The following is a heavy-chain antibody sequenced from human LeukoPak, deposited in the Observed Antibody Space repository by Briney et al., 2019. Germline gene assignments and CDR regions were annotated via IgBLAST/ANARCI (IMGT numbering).Heavy chain of an antibody. CDR1: GFTVSRNY. CDR2: FYSGGTT. J-gene: IGHJ4*02. CDR3: AKMISRDGTVGGDYFDY. V-gene: IGHV3-53*01. Sequence: GGSLRLSCAASGFTVSRNYMSWVRQAPGQGLEWVSVFYSGGTTFYTDSVKGRFTMSRDNSKNTLYLQMESLRAEDTAVYYCAKMISRDGTVGGDYFDYWGQGALVTVSS. D-gene: IGHD5-24*01.